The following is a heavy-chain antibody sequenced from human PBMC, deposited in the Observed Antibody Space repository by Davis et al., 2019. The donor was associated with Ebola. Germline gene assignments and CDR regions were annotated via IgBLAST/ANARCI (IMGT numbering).Heavy chain of an antibody. Sequence: PGGSLRLSCAASGFTFSNYWKHWVRQAPGKGLVWLSRVSPDGTTTEYADSVKGRFAISRDNAKNTLYLQMNSLRAEDTAVYYCAKLATVTHFDYWGQGTLVTVSS. CDR3: AKLATVTHFDY. J-gene: IGHJ4*02. D-gene: IGHD4-11*01. CDR1: GFTFSNYW. V-gene: IGHV3-74*03. CDR2: VSPDGTTT.